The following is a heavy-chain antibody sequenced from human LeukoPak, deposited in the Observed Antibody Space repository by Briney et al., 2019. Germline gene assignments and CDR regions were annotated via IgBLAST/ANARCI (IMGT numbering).Heavy chain of an antibody. D-gene: IGHD2-21*02. V-gene: IGHV4-39*01. CDR3: ATTYCGGDCYPAW. CDR1: GGSISSSGYY. CDR2: IYYSGST. J-gene: IGHJ4*02. Sequence: SETLSLTCSVSGGSISSSGYYWGWIRQPPGKGLEWIGNIYYSGSTYYNPSLKSRLTISVDTSKNQFSLELSSVTAADTAVYYCATTYCGGDCYPAWWGQGTLVTVSS.